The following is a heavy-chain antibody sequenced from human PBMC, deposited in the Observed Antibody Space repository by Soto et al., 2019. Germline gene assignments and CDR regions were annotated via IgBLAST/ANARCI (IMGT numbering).Heavy chain of an antibody. CDR2: TYYRSNWRH. Sequence: SQTLSLTCAISVYSVSSNTAAWNWIISSPSRGLEWLGRTYYRSNWRHDYAVSVKSRITVNPDTSKNHFSLQLNSVTPDDTAVYYCARRVDGSGFDLLGQGTLVTVSS. CDR1: VYSVSSNTAA. D-gene: IGHD6-19*01. CDR3: ARRVDGSGFDL. V-gene: IGHV6-1*01. J-gene: IGHJ4*02.